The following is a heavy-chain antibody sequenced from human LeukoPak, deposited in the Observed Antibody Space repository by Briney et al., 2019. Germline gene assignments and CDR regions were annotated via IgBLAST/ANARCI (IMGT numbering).Heavy chain of an antibody. Sequence: GASVKVSCKASGYTFTGYYVHWVRQAPGQGLEWMGWINPNSGVTNYAQKFQGRVTMTRDTSISTAYMELSRLRSDDTAVYYCARTYYDSSGYVPFDYWGQGTLVTVSS. CDR1: GYTFTGYY. CDR2: INPNSGVT. CDR3: ARTYYDSSGYVPFDY. D-gene: IGHD3-22*01. J-gene: IGHJ4*02. V-gene: IGHV1-2*02.